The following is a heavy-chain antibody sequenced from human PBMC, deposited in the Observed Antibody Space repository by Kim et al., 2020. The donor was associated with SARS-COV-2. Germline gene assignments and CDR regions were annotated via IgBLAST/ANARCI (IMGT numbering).Heavy chain of an antibody. D-gene: IGHD3-22*01. Sequence: SETLSLTCTVSGGSISYYYWTWIRQPPGKGLEWIGYVFDSGSTNYNPSLKSRVTISLGTSKKQFSLQLTSVTAADTAVYYFARGKYYYDGSGNPRFWYFDLWGRGTLVTVSS. J-gene: IGHJ2*01. V-gene: IGHV4-59*01. CDR3: ARGKYYYDGSGNPRFWYFDL. CDR2: VFDSGST. CDR1: GGSISYYY.